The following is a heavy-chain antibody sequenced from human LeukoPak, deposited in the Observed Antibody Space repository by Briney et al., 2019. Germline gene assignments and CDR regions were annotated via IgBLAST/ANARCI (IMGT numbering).Heavy chain of an antibody. D-gene: IGHD4-23*01. J-gene: IGHJ4*02. V-gene: IGHV4-34*01. Sequence: SETLSLTCVVSGGSFFGSHWNWIRQSPEKGLEWIGEINHSGRTNYNPSLKSRVTISVDTSKSQFFLNRTSVTAAYTAVYYFSRDTTTVVTLPYYFDFWGQGTLVT. CDR3: SRDTTTVVTLPYYFDF. CDR1: GGSFFGSH. CDR2: INHSGRT.